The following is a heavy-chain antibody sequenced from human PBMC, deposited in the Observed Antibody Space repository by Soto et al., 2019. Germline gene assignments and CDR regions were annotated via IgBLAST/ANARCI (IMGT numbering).Heavy chain of an antibody. CDR3: ARDRGGYCISTSCYVYYYYGMDV. CDR2: ISYDGSSK. J-gene: IGHJ6*02. D-gene: IGHD2-2*01. Sequence: PVGSLRLSCAASGLTFSDYAMHWVRQAPGKGLEWVAFISYDGSSKYYADSVKGRFTISRDNSKNTLYLQMNSLRAEDTAVYYCARDRGGYCISTSCYVYYYYGMDVWGQGTTVTVSS. CDR1: GLTFSDYA. V-gene: IGHV3-30-3*01.